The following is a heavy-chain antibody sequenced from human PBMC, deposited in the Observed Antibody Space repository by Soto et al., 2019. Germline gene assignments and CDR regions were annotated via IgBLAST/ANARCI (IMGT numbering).Heavy chain of an antibody. Sequence: GASVKVSCKASGGTFSSYTISWVRQAPGQGLEWMGRIIPILGIANYAQKFQGRVTITADKSTSTAYMELSSLRSEDTAVYYCARDPPHYYGSGSSFPWAFDIWGQGTMVTVSS. CDR2: IIPILGIA. CDR3: ARDPPHYYGSGSSFPWAFDI. D-gene: IGHD3-10*01. CDR1: GGTFSSYT. J-gene: IGHJ3*02. V-gene: IGHV1-69*04.